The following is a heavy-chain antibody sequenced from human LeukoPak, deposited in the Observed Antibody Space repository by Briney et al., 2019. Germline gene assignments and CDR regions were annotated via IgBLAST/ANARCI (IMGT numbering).Heavy chain of an antibody. CDR1: GGTFSSYA. J-gene: IGHJ4*02. Sequence: TVKVSCKASGGTFSSYAISWVRQAPGQGLEWMGGIIPIFGTANYAQKFQGRVTITADESTSTAYMELSSLRSEDTAVYYCARLVDFWSGYATGGFDYWGQGTLVTASS. CDR3: ARLVDFWSGYATGGFDY. D-gene: IGHD3-3*01. V-gene: IGHV1-69*13. CDR2: IIPIFGTA.